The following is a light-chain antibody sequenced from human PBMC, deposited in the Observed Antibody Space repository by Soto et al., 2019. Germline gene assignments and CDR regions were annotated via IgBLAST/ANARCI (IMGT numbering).Light chain of an antibody. CDR2: VNSDGSH. CDR3: QTWGTGTHMV. V-gene: IGLV4-69*01. CDR1: SGHSGYP. J-gene: IGLJ2*01. Sequence: HPVLTQSPSASASLGASVNLTCTLSSGHSGYPIAWHQEQSEKGPRYLMKVNSDGSHSKGDGIPDRFSGSSSGAERHLTISGLQSEDEADYYCQTWGTGTHMVFGGGTKVTVL.